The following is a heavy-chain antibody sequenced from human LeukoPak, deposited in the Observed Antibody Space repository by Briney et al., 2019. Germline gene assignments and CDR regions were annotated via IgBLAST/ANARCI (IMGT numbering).Heavy chain of an antibody. J-gene: IGHJ4*02. D-gene: IGHD4-17*01. CDR3: ARSDYGDYFDY. V-gene: IGHV4-39*07. CDR2: INYYGKT. Sequence: SETLSLTCTVSGNSISSSSYYWVWIRQPPGKGLEWIGSINYYGKTYYNPSVKSRVTISVDTSKNQFSLMVRPVTAADTAVYYCARSDYGDYFDYWGQGTLVTVSS. CDR1: GNSISSSSYY.